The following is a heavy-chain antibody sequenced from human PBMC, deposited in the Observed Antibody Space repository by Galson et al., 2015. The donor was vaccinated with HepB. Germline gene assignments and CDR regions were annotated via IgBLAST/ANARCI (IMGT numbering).Heavy chain of an antibody. CDR2: IYPANFDI. CDR3: ARQIVAGTFDY. CDR1: GYGSTNYW. Sequence: QSGAEVKKPGESLKISCKVSGYGSTNYWIGWVRQVPGEDLEYIGLIYPANFDIRYNPSFQGQVTISADKSISTAYLQWTSLKASDTAIYYCARQIVAGTFDYWGQGTLVTVSS. J-gene: IGHJ4*02. D-gene: IGHD6-19*01. V-gene: IGHV5-51*01.